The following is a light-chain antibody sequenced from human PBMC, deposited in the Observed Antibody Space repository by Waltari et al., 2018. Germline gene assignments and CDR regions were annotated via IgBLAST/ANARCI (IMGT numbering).Light chain of an antibody. CDR1: QTLLYTSNNKIH. J-gene: IGKJ4*01. CDR2: WSS. V-gene: IGKV4-1*01. CDR3: HQYYNSPLT. Sequence: DIVMIQSPESLAVSAGERATINCKSSQTLLYTSNNKIHLAWYQQMSGQPPKVLIYWSSTRAPGVSERFSGSGSGTNFSPTISGLQAEDVGIYYCHQYYNSPLTFGGGTRVEI.